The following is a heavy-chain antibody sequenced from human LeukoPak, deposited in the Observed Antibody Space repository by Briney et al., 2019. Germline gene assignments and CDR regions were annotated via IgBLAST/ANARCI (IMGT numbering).Heavy chain of an antibody. J-gene: IGHJ4*02. V-gene: IGHV3-23*01. D-gene: IGHD6-13*01. CDR3: AKERPLAIAAAGTTHFDY. CDR1: GFTFSSYA. Sequence: GGSLRLSCAASGFTFSSYAMSWVRQAPGKGLEWVSAISGSGGSTYYADSVKGRFTISRDNPKNTLYLQMNSLRAEDTAEYYCAKERPLAIAAAGTTHFDYWGQGTLVTVSS. CDR2: ISGSGGST.